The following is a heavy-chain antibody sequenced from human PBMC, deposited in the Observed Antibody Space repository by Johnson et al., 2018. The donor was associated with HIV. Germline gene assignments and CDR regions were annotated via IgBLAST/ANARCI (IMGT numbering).Heavy chain of an antibody. J-gene: IGHJ3*02. CDR1: GFTFDDYG. Sequence: VQLVESGGGVVRPGGSLRLSCAASGFTFDDYGMSWVRQAPGKGLEWVSAISGSGGSTYYADPAKGRFTISRDNSKNTLYLQMNSLGAEDTAVYYCAKGGYCSSTSCSLDDAFDIWGQGTMVTVSS. V-gene: IGHV3-23*04. CDR3: AKGGYCSSTSCSLDDAFDI. CDR2: ISGSGGST. D-gene: IGHD2-2*01.